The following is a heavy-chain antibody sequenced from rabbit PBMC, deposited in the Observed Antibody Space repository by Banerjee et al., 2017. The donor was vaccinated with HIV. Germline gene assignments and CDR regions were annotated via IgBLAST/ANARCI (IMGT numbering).Heavy chain of an antibody. D-gene: IGHD6-1*01. CDR3: ARGYWTYGYAGYGYATSSYFNL. V-gene: IGHV1S40*01. J-gene: IGHJ4*01. CDR1: GFSFSSSYW. CDR2: IYAGSSGST. Sequence: QSLEESGGDLVKPEGSLTLTCTASGFSFSSSYWMCWVRQAPGKGLEWIGCIYAGSSGSTYYASWAKGRFAISKTSSTAVTLQMTSLTAADTATYFCARGYWTYGYAGYGYATSSYFNLWGQGTLVTVS.